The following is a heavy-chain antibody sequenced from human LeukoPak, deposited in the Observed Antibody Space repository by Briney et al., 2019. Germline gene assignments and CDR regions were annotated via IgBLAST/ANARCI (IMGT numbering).Heavy chain of an antibody. V-gene: IGHV4-38-2*02. CDR3: ARLGYCSGGSCYPVFDY. CDR2: IYHSGST. J-gene: IGHJ4*02. D-gene: IGHD2-15*01. Sequence: PSETLSLTCTVSGYSISSGYYWGWIRQPPGKGLEWIGSIYHSGSTYYNPSLKSRVTISVDTSKNQFSLKLSSVTAADTAVYYCARLGYCSGGSCYPVFDYRGQGTLVTVSS. CDR1: GYSISSGYY.